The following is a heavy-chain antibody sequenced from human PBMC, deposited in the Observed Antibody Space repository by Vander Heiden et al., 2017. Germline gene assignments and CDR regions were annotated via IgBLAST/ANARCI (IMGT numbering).Heavy chain of an antibody. J-gene: IGHJ3*02. Sequence: EVQLVESGGGLVQPGGSLRLSCAASGFTFSSYSMNWVRQAPGKGLEWVSYISSSSSTIYYADSVKGRFTISRDNAKNSLYLQMNSLRDEDTAVYYCARVYCSSTSCRPNDAFDIWGQGTMGTVAS. CDR2: ISSSSSTI. D-gene: IGHD2-2*01. CDR1: GFTFSSYS. V-gene: IGHV3-48*02. CDR3: ARVYCSSTSCRPNDAFDI.